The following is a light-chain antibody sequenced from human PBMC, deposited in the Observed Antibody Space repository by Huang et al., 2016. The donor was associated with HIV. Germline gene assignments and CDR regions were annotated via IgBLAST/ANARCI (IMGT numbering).Light chain of an antibody. Sequence: DIVMTQSPDSLAVSLGERATINCTSSQSVLYRSNHKNYLAWYQQNPGQPPKLLIYWAATRESGVPERFSGSGSGTDFTLTIISLQAEDVAVYYCQQYYSTPLTFGGGTKVEIK. V-gene: IGKV4-1*01. CDR3: QQYYSTPLT. CDR2: WAA. CDR1: QSVLYRSNHKNY. J-gene: IGKJ4*01.